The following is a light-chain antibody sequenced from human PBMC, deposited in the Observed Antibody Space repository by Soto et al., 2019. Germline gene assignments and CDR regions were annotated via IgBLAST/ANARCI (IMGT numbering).Light chain of an antibody. Sequence: EVVMTQSPATLSVSPGERATLSCRASQSVTTNMAWYQQKPGQAPRLLIYGASTRATGIPARFSGSGSGTDVTLTISSLQSEDFAVYYCQQYNNGPPWTFGQGTKVEIK. CDR3: QQYNNGPPWT. J-gene: IGKJ1*01. V-gene: IGKV3-15*01. CDR2: GAS. CDR1: QSVTTN.